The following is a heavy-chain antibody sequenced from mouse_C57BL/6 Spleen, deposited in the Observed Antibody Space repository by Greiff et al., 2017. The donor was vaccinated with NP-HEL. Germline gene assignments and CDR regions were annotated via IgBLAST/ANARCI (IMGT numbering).Heavy chain of an antibody. Sequence: VQLQQSGPGLVKPSQSLSLTCSVTGYSITSGYYWNWIRQFPGNKLEWMGYISYDGSNNYNPSLKNRISITRDTSKNQFFLKLNSVTTEDTATYYCAREIYDGYYLYAMDYWGQGTSVTVSS. CDR2: ISYDGSN. V-gene: IGHV3-6*01. CDR1: GYSITSGYY. CDR3: AREIYDGYYLYAMDY. D-gene: IGHD2-3*01. J-gene: IGHJ4*01.